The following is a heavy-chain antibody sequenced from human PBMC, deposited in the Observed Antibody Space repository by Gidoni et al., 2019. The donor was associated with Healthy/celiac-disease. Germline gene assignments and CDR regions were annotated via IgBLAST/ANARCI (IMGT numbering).Heavy chain of an antibody. J-gene: IGHJ3*02. CDR2: INPSGGST. CDR3: AREGRTVGAFDI. D-gene: IGHD4-17*01. V-gene: IGHV1-46*01. CDR1: GYTFTSYY. Sequence: QVQLVQSGAEVKKPGASVKVSCKASGYTFTSYYMPWVRQAPGQGLEWMGIINPSGGSTSYAKKFQGRVTMTRDTSTSTVYMELSSLRSEDTAVYYGAREGRTVGAFDIWGQGTMVTVSS.